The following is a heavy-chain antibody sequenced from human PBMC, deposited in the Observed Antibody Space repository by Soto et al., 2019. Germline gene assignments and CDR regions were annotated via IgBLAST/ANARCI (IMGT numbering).Heavy chain of an antibody. J-gene: IGHJ4*02. CDR1: GYTFTSYG. Sequence: GASVKVSCKASGYTFTSYGISWVRQAPGQGLEWMGWISAYNGNTNYAQKLQGRVTMTTDTSTSTAYMELRSLRSDDTAVYYCARALRFLEWLEFDYWGQGTLVTVSS. CDR3: ARALRFLEWLEFDY. V-gene: IGHV1-18*01. D-gene: IGHD3-3*01. CDR2: ISAYNGNT.